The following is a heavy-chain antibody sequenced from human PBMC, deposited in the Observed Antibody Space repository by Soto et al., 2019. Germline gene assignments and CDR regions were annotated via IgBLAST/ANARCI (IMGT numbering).Heavy chain of an antibody. CDR1: GGSISSSS. CDR3: ARARFCTSTSCYHYFDF. V-gene: IGHV4-59*01. D-gene: IGHD2-2*01. Sequence: SETLSLTCTVSGGSISSSSWSWIRQPPGRGLEWIGYIYNNGRTDYNPSLKSRVTISVDTSKSHFSLKLSSVTPADTAVYYCARARFCTSTSCYHYFDFWGQGTLVTVS. J-gene: IGHJ4*02. CDR2: IYNNGRT.